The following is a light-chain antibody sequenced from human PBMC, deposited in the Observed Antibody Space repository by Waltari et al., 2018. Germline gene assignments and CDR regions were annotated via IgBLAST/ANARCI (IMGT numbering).Light chain of an antibody. CDR1: QSVSID. V-gene: IGKV3-15*01. CDR3: QQYNKWPT. Sequence: IVMTQSPATLSVSPGERATLSCRASQSVSIDLVWYQQKPGQAPRLLIYGASTRATGVPARFSGSGSGTDFTLTISSLQSEDVAIYYCQQYNKWPTFGGGTKVDIK. CDR2: GAS. J-gene: IGKJ4*01.